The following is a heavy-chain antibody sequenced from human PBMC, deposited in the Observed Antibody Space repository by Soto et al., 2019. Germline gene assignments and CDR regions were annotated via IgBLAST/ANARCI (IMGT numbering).Heavy chain of an antibody. Sequence: SETLSLTCTVSGGSISSGDYYWSWIRQPPGKGLEWIGYIYYSGSTYYNPSLKSRVTISVDTSKNQFSLKLSSVTAADTAVYYCAREGGAAAGTFDYWGQGTLVTVS. CDR1: GGSISSGDYY. CDR2: IYYSGST. V-gene: IGHV4-30-4*01. J-gene: IGHJ4*02. CDR3: AREGGAAAGTFDY. D-gene: IGHD6-13*01.